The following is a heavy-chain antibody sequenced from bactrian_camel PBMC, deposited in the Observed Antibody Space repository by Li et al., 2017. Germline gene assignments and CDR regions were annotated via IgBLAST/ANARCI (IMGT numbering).Heavy chain of an antibody. V-gene: IGHV3S31*01. J-gene: IGHJ4*01. CDR2: VPIASGRT. D-gene: IGHD2*01. Sequence: VQLVESGGGSVQVRPGGSLILSCAVVSGYSTCMAWFRQAPGKAREAVASVPIASGRTYYADSVKGRFSISQENAKRKAYLQMNSLEPEDSGMYYCAASDTLGCTRGSMGRSDFNYWDQGTQVTVS. CDR1: GYSTC. CDR3: AASDTLGCTRGSMGRSDFNY.